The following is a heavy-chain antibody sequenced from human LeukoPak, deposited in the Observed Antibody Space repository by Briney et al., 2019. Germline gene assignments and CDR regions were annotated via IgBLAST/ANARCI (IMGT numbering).Heavy chain of an antibody. CDR3: ARSPHDFWSGYSYYFDY. Sequence: GGSLRLSCAASGLTFSSYWMHWVRQAPGKGLVWVSRINSDGSDTRYADSVKGRFTISRDNAKNTLYLQMNSLRAEDTAVYYCARSPHDFWSGYSYYFDYWGQGTLVTVSS. D-gene: IGHD3-3*01. CDR1: GLTFSSYW. V-gene: IGHV3-74*01. J-gene: IGHJ4*02. CDR2: INSDGSDT.